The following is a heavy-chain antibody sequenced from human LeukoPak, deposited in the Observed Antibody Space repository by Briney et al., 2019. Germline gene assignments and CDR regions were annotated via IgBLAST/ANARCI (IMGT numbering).Heavy chain of an antibody. J-gene: IGHJ4*02. CDR1: GYTFNNHY. D-gene: IGHD6-19*01. V-gene: IGHV1-46*02. Sequence: ASVTVSCKASGYTFNNHYMYWVRQAPGQGLEWMGVINPSGGSTSYAQKFQGRVTMTRDTSTRTVYMEVNSLRSEDTAVYYCARQGTYSSAIGMGYWGQGTLVTVSS. CDR2: INPSGGST. CDR3: ARQGTYSSAIGMGY.